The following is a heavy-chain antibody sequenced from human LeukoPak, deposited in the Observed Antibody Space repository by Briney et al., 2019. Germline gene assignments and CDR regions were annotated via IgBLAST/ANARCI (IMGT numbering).Heavy chain of an antibody. CDR3: ARDPGGYFAFDI. V-gene: IGHV3-74*01. CDR2: IASDGSST. Sequence: PGGSLRLSCAASGFTFSSYWMNWVRQAPGKGLVWVSRIASDGSSTTYADSVKGRFSISRDNAKNTLYLQMNSLRVEDTAVYYCARDPGGYFAFDIWGQGTMVTVSS. J-gene: IGHJ3*02. CDR1: GFTFSSYW. D-gene: IGHD5-12*01.